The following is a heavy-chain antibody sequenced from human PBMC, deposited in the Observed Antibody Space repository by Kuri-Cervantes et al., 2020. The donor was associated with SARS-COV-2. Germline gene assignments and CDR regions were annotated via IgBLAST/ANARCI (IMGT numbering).Heavy chain of an antibody. CDR2: INPNSGGT. CDR3: ARGLGASMYYYGSGGY. V-gene: IGHV1-2*02. D-gene: IGHD3-10*01. Sequence: ASVKVSCKASGYTFTGYYMHWVRQAPGQGLEWMGWINPNSGGTNYAQKFQGRVTMTRNTSISTAYMELSSLRSEDTAVYYCARGLGASMYYYGSGGYWGQGTLVTVSS. J-gene: IGHJ4*02. CDR1: GYTFTGYY.